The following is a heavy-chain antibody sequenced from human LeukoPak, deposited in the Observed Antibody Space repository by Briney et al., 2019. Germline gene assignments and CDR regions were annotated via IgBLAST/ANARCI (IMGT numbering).Heavy chain of an antibody. CDR3: ARGREYQLLSVAGGEGAFDY. J-gene: IGHJ4*02. Sequence: SETLSLTCAVYGGSFSGYYWSWIRQPPGKGLEWIEEINHSGSTNYNPSLKSRVTISVDTSKNQFSLKLSSVTAADTAVYYCARGREYQLLSVAGGEGAFDYWGQGTLVTVSS. V-gene: IGHV4-34*01. CDR1: GGSFSGYY. CDR2: INHSGST. D-gene: IGHD2-2*01.